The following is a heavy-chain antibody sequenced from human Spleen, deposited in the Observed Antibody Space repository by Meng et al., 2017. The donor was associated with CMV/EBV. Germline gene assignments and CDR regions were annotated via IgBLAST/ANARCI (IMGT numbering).Heavy chain of an antibody. J-gene: IGHJ4*02. CDR1: GFTFSSYW. V-gene: IGHV3-7*03. Sequence: GESLKISCAASGFTFSSYWMSWVRQAPGKGLEWVANIKQDGSEKNYVDSVKGRFTISRDNAKNSLYLQMNSLRAEDTALYYCAKGRYYDSSGYLIDYWGQGTLVTVSS. CDR2: IKQDGSEK. CDR3: AKGRYYDSSGYLIDY. D-gene: IGHD3-22*01.